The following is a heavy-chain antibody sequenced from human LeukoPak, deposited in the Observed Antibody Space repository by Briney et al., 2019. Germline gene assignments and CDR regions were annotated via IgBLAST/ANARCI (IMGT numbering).Heavy chain of an antibody. CDR2: IYYSGST. Sequence: PSETLSLTCTVSGGSISSSSYYWGWIRQPPGKGLEWIGSIYYSGSTYYNPSLKSRVTISVDTSKNQFSLKLSSVTAADTAVYYCARRLYDFWSGDVFAVTQINGYFDYWGQGTLVTVSS. D-gene: IGHD3-3*01. CDR1: GGSISSSSYY. V-gene: IGHV4-39*01. J-gene: IGHJ4*02. CDR3: ARRLYDFWSGDVFAVTQINGYFDY.